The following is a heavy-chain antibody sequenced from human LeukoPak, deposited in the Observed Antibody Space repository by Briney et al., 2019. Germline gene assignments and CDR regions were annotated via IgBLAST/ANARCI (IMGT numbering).Heavy chain of an antibody. D-gene: IGHD3-10*01. Sequence: ASVKVSCKASGYTFTGYYMHWVRQAPGQGREWMGRINPNSGGTNYAQKFQGRVNMTRDTSISPACLQWSSLKASDTAMYYCARLAQYYYGSGSYMGFDYWGQGTLVTVSS. CDR1: GYTFTGYY. CDR3: ARLAQYYYGSGSYMGFDY. CDR2: INPNSGGT. J-gene: IGHJ4*02. V-gene: IGHV1-2*06.